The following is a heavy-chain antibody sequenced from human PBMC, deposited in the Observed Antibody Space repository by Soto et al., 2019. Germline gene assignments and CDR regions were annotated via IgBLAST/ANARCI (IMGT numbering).Heavy chain of an antibody. CDR1: GFTFRSYT. Sequence: PGGSLRLSCAASGFTFRSYTMSWVRQGPGKGLEWVSSIIGGDGDTYYADSVKGRFTISRDNSKNTLYLQMNSLRAEDTAVYYCAKGFGELSWWFDPWGQGTLVTVSS. D-gene: IGHD3-10*01. CDR2: IIGGDGDT. J-gene: IGHJ5*02. CDR3: AKGFGELSWWFDP. V-gene: IGHV3-23*01.